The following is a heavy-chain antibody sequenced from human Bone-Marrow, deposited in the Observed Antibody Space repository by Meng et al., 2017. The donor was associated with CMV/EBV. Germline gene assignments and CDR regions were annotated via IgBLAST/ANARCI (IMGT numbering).Heavy chain of an antibody. CDR1: GFTFSSYS. CDR2: ISSSSSYI. V-gene: IGHV3-21*01. D-gene: IGHD3-3*01. CDR3: ARVPLSRLRFLEWRHRTPPSYYYYGMDV. J-gene: IGHJ6*02. Sequence: GESLKISCAASGFTFSSYSMNWVRQAPGKGLEWVSSISSSSSYIYYADSVKGRFTISRDNAKNSLYLQMNSLRAEDTAVYYCARVPLSRLRFLEWRHRTPPSYYYYGMDVWGQGTTVTVSS.